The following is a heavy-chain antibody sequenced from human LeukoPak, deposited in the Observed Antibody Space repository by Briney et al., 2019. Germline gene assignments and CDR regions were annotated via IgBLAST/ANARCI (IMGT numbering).Heavy chain of an antibody. D-gene: IGHD5-18*01. CDR3: ASTDRGYSYGWDYYFDY. V-gene: IGHV1-69*13. Sequence: SVEVSCKASGGTFSSYAISWVRQAPGQGLEWMGGIIPIFGTANYAQKFQGRVTITADESTSTAYMELSSLRSEDTAMYYCASTDRGYSYGWDYYFDYWGQGTLVTVSS. J-gene: IGHJ4*02. CDR1: GGTFSSYA. CDR2: IIPIFGTA.